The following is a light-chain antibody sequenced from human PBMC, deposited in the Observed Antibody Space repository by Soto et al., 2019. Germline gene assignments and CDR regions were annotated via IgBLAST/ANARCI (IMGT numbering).Light chain of an antibody. V-gene: IGLV2-14*01. CDR1: SSDVGAYKS. CDR2: EVS. CDR3: LSYTSSKSWV. Sequence: QSALTQPASVSGSPGQSITISCTGTSSDVGAYKSVSWYQQHPGQAPKLSIYEVSNRPSGVSNRFSGFKSGNTASLTISGLEAEDEAHYFCLSYTSSKSWVFGGGTKLTVL. J-gene: IGLJ3*02.